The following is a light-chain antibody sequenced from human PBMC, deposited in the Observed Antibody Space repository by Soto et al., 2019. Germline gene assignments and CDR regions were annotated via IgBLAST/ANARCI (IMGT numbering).Light chain of an antibody. Sequence: EIVLTQSPGTLSLSPGERATLSCRASQSVSSIFLAWYQHKPGQAPRLLIYGASTRATGIPDRFSGSGSGXXXXLXISXLXPXDFAVYYCQQYGSSPRTFGHGTRVEIK. V-gene: IGKV3-20*01. CDR1: QSVSSIF. CDR2: GAS. CDR3: QQYGSSPRT. J-gene: IGKJ1*01.